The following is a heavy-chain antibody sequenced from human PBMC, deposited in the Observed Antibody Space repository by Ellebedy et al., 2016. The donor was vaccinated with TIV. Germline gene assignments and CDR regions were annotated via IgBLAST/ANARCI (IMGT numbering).Heavy chain of an antibody. CDR2: IWYDGSNK. CDR1: GFTFSSYG. Sequence: GESLKISXAASGFTFSSYGMHWVRQAPGKGLEWVAVIWYDGSNKYYADSVKGRFTISRDNSKNTLYLQMNSLRAEDTAVYYCARGKPRPGASTVTTKGVGMDVWGQGTTVTVSS. V-gene: IGHV3-33*01. J-gene: IGHJ6*02. D-gene: IGHD4-17*01. CDR3: ARGKPRPGASTVTTKGVGMDV.